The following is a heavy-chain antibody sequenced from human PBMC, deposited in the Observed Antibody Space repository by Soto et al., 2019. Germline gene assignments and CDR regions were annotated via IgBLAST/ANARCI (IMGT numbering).Heavy chain of an antibody. CDR1: GFTFSSYA. CDR3: ARDSSRSEFDP. V-gene: IGHV3-30-3*01. D-gene: IGHD6-13*01. J-gene: IGHJ5*02. CDR2: ISYDGSNK. Sequence: PGGSLRLSCAASGFTFSSYAMHWVRQAPGKGLEWVAVISYDGSNKYYADSVKGRFTISRDNSKNTLYLQMNSLRAEDTAVYYCARDSSRSEFDPWGQGTLVTVSS.